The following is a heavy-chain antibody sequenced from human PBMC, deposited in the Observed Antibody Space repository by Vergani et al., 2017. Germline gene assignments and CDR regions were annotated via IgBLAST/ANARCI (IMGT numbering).Heavy chain of an antibody. CDR3: ARGRKRGYCSSTSCFYWFDP. Sequence: QVQLVQSGAEVKKPGSSVKVSCKASGGTFSSYAISWVRQAPGQGLEWMGGIIPIFGTANYAQKFQGRVTITADESTSTAYMELSSLRSEDTAVYYCARGRKRGYCSSTSCFYWFDPWGQGTLVTVSS. J-gene: IGHJ5*02. CDR1: GGTFSSYA. D-gene: IGHD2-2*01. CDR2: IIPIFGTA. V-gene: IGHV1-69*01.